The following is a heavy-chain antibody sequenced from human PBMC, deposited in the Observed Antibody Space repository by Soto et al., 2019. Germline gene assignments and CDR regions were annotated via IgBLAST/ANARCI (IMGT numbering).Heavy chain of an antibody. V-gene: IGHV3-33*01. Sequence: QVQLVESWGGVVQPGRSLRLSCAASGFTFSSYGLHWVRQAPGKGLEWVAVIWYDGSNKYYADSVKGRFTISRDNSKNTLYLQMNSRRAEDTAVYYCARDWDYYVSGSSVAYCGQGNLFTLSS. CDR1: GFTFSSYG. CDR3: ARDWDYYVSGSSVAY. J-gene: IGHJ4*02. CDR2: IWYDGSNK. D-gene: IGHD3-10*01.